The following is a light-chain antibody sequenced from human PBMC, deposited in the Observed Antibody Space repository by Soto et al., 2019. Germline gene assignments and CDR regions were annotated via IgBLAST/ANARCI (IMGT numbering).Light chain of an antibody. CDR1: QSITKY. CDR3: KQSYSTPPT. Sequence: DIQMTQSPSSLSASVGDRVTITCRASQSITKYLNCYQHRPGKAPKLLIYTASTLQSGVPSRLSGSGSGTDFTLTIRSLQPEDFETYYCKQSYSTPPTFGQGNTGDI. CDR2: TAS. V-gene: IGKV1-39*01. J-gene: IGKJ1*01.